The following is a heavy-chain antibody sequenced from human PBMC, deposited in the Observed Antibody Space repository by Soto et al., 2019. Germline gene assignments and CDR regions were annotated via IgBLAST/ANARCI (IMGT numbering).Heavy chain of an antibody. CDR2: IYYSGRT. CDR3: AREGTDYPNSFDL. V-gene: IGHV4-30-4*01. J-gene: IGHJ4*02. Sequence: TLSLTCTVSGGSISSGDHYWSWIRQPPGKGLEWIGYIYYSGRTFYNPSLKSRVSISVDTSKNQFSVNLISVTAADTAVYFCAREGTDYPNSFDLWGQGTLVTVSS. D-gene: IGHD4-17*01. CDR1: GGSISSGDHY.